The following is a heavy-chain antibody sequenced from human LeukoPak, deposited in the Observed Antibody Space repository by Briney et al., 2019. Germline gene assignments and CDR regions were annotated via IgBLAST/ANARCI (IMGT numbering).Heavy chain of an antibody. Sequence: PGGSLRLSCAASGFTVSSNYMSWVRQAPGKGLEWVSVIYSGGSTYYADSVKGRFTISRDNAKNSLYLQMNSLRAEDTAVYYCARDWTYGGYGPLDCWGQGTLVTASS. CDR1: GFTVSSNY. D-gene: IGHD5-12*01. CDR3: ARDWTYGGYGPLDC. CDR2: IYSGGST. V-gene: IGHV3-53*01. J-gene: IGHJ4*02.